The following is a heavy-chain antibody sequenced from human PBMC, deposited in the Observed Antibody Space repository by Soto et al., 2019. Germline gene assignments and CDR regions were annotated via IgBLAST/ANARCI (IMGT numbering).Heavy chain of an antibody. CDR3: ARDRGTYSDRSRFGYFEY. J-gene: IGHJ4*02. D-gene: IGHD1-26*01. Sequence: GGSLRLSCAASGFTFRSYGMHWVRQAPGKGLEWVAVIWYDGSNKYYADSVKGRFTISRGNSRNTLYLQMDSLSAEDTAVYYCARDRGTYSDRSRFGYFEYWGQGTLVTVSS. CDR1: GFTFRSYG. V-gene: IGHV3-33*01. CDR2: IWYDGSNK.